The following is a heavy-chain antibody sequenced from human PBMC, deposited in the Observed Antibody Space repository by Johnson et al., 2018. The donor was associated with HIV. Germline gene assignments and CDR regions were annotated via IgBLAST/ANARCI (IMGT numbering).Heavy chain of an antibody. Sequence: VESGGGLVQPGGSLRLSCAASGFTFSSYAMHWVRQAPGKGLEWVSGISWNSGSIGYADSVKGRFTIARDNAKNSLYLQMGSLRAEDMAVYFCASISLGAFDIWGQGTLVTVSS. V-gene: IGHV3-9*03. J-gene: IGHJ3*02. CDR2: ISWNSGSI. CDR3: ASISLGAFDI. CDR1: GFTFSSYA. D-gene: IGHD2-21*01.